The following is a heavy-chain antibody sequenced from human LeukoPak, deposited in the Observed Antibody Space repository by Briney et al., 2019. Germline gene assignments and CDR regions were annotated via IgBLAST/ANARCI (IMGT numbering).Heavy chain of an antibody. CDR2: ISSSSSYT. J-gene: IGHJ5*02. V-gene: IGHV3-11*06. D-gene: IGHD4-17*01. CDR3: ARDPDYGDGRDWFDP. CDR1: GFTFSDYY. Sequence: PGGSLSLSCAASGFTFSDYYMSWMRQAPGGGLVGVSYISSSSSYTNYADSVKGRFTISRDNAKNSLYLQMNSLRAEDTAVYYCARDPDYGDGRDWFDPWGQGTLVTVSS.